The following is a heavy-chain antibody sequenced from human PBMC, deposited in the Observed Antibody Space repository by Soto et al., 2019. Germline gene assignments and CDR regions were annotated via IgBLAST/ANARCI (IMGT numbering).Heavy chain of an antibody. D-gene: IGHD6-13*01. CDR2: IIPMFGTA. J-gene: IGHJ4*02. Sequence: ASVKVSCKASGDTFSSYAINWVRQAPGQGLEWMGGIIPMFGTANYAQKFKGRVTITAGESTSTVYMELSSLRSEDTAVYYCARDDPSGYSSSWYTDYWGQGTLVTVSS. CDR3: ARDDPSGYSSSWYTDY. V-gene: IGHV1-69*13. CDR1: GDTFSSYA.